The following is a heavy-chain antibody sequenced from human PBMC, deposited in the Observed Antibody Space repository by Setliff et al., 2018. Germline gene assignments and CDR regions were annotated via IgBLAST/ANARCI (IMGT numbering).Heavy chain of an antibody. CDR1: GGSISNTYYY. J-gene: IGHJ4*02. Sequence: SSETLSLTCTVSGGSISNTYYYWSWIRQPAGQGLEWIGQIYTSWSTNYNPSLKSRVTISVDTSKNQFSLKLSSVTAADTAVYYCARDRKYYDSSGSFDYWGQGTLVTVSS. CDR2: IYTSWST. CDR3: ARDRKYYDSSGSFDY. D-gene: IGHD3-22*01. V-gene: IGHV4-61*09.